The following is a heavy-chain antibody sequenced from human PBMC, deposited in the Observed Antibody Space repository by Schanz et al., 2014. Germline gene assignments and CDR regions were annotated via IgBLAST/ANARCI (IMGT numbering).Heavy chain of an antibody. V-gene: IGHV3-21*04. J-gene: IGHJ6*02. D-gene: IGHD3-16*01. Sequence: EVQLLESGGGVVQPGRSLRLSCAASGITLSGYGLHWVRQAPGGGLEWVSSISATSNFVHYAASVKGRFTISRDNAKKSLYLQMNSLRAEDTALYYCAKDRQNRVNRVGYYYGMDVWGQGTTVTVSS. CDR2: ISATSNFV. CDR3: AKDRQNRVNRVGYYYGMDV. CDR1: GITLSGYG.